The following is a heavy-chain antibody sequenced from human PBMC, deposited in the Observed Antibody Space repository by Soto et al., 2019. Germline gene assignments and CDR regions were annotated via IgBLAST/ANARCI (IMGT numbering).Heavy chain of an antibody. V-gene: IGHV2-5*02. J-gene: IGHJ4*02. CDR1: GFSLSTSNEG. CDR2: IYWDDDK. D-gene: IGHD4-4*01. CDR3: AHWSLQSQWVGY. Sequence: QISLKESGPTLVKPTHPITLTCTFSGFSLSTSNEGEGWIRQPPGKTLEWLALIYWDDDKRYSPSLMSRLTITKDTSKNQVVLTMTNMDPVDIATYYCAHWSLQSQWVGYWGQGTLVTVSS.